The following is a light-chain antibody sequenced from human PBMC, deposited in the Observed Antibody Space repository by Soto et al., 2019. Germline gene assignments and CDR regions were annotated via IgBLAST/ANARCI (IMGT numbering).Light chain of an antibody. Sequence: DIQMTQSPSSLSASVGDRVTISCRASRGITNYLNWYQHKRGQAPKLLIHGASNLQSGVPSRFSGSGSGTYFTLTINSLQPEDFATYYCHQSFGTLGTFGPGTKVDIK. CDR1: RGITNY. CDR3: HQSFGTLGT. V-gene: IGKV1-39*01. CDR2: GAS. J-gene: IGKJ1*01.